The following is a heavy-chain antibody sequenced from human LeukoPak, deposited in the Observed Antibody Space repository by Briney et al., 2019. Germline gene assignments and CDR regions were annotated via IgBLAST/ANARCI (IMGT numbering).Heavy chain of an antibody. CDR2: ISSSSSYI. CDR1: GFTFSSYS. CDR3: ARARGYSYGYRDFDC. Sequence: GGSLRLSCAASGFTFSSYSMNWVRQAPGKGLEWVSSISSSSSYIYYADSVKGRFTISRNNAKNSLYLQMNSLRAEDTAVYYCARARGYSYGYRDFDCWGQGTLVTVSS. J-gene: IGHJ4*02. V-gene: IGHV3-21*01. D-gene: IGHD5-18*01.